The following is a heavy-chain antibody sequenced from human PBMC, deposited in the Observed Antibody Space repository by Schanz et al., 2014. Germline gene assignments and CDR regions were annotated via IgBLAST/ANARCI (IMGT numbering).Heavy chain of an antibody. D-gene: IGHD6-13*01. CDR2: ISSSGSYI. V-gene: IGHV3-21*01. CDR1: EFTFSSYK. Sequence: EVQLVESGGGLVKPGGSLRLSCEASEFTFSSYKMNWVRQAPGKGLEWVSSISSSGSYIHYADSVKGRFTISRDNAKNTLYLQMNSLRAGDTAVYYCAREEGWGIAAAGPKHYYYGMDVWGQGTTVTVSS. J-gene: IGHJ6*02. CDR3: AREEGWGIAAAGPKHYYYGMDV.